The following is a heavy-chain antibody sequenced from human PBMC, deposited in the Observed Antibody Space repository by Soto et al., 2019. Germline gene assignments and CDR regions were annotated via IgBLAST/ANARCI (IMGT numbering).Heavy chain of an antibody. J-gene: IGHJ4*02. Sequence: QVQLQESGPGLLKPSQTLSLACSVSGASVSIGGYYWSWVRHHPGRGREWIGSIYLNGRTHYNPSCKSPVLISIDTSDTQFALKLSSVTAAGTSVSYGARSQSRYVSSWFSKWVQATLVIVSS. CDR2: IYLNGRT. D-gene: IGHD6-13*01. CDR3: ARSQSRYVSSWFSK. CDR1: GASVSIGGYY. V-gene: IGHV4-31*01.